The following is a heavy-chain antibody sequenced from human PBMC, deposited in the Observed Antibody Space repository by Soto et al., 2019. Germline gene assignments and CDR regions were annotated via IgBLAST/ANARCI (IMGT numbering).Heavy chain of an antibody. J-gene: IGHJ6*02. CDR2: IWYDGSNK. CDR1: GFTFSSYG. Sequence: PGGSLRLSCAASGFTFSSYGMHWVRQAPGKGLEWVAVIWYDGSNKYYADSVKGRFTISRDNSKNTLYLQMNSLRAEDTAVYYCARDPGLDPKIFHIYYYYGMDVWGQGTRSPSP. CDR3: ARDPGLDPKIFHIYYYYGMDV. D-gene: IGHD6-19*01. V-gene: IGHV3-33*01.